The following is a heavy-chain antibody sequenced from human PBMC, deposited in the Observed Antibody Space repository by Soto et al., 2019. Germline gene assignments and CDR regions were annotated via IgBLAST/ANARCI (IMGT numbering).Heavy chain of an antibody. CDR3: ARENWHFDY. CDR2: VSPISGDT. J-gene: IGHJ4*02. CDR1: GYTFSDYR. Sequence: QVQLVQSGAEVKKPGASVKVSCKTSGYTFSDYRMHWVRQAPGQGLEWMGWVSPISGDTNYAQEFQGRVTMTSDPSIKTVYMELNSLTSDDPSMFYCARENWHFDYWGQGTLITVSS. V-gene: IGHV1-2*02.